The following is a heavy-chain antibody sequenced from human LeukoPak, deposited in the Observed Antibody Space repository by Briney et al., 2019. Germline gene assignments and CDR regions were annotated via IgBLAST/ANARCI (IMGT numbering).Heavy chain of an antibody. J-gene: IGHJ4*02. CDR2: ISSSSSTI. CDR3: SGGSKYRGHFDY. D-gene: IGHD5-18*01. CDR1: GFTFSSYS. Sequence: GGSLRLSCAASGFTFSSYSMNWVRQAPGKGLEWVSYISSSSSTIYYADSVKGRFTISRDNAKNSLYLQMNSLRAEDTAVYYCSGGSKYRGHFDYWGQGTPVTVSS. V-gene: IGHV3-48*04.